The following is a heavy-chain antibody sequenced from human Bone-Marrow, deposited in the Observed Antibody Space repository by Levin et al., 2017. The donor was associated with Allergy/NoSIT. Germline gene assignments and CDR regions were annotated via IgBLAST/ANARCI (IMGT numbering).Heavy chain of an antibody. Sequence: KSGGSLRLSCSVFGDSISSYYWSWIRQPPGKGLEWIGYNSYGGLTNYYPSFKSRVTISLDMSTNQVSLRLTSVTAADTAVYYCARHSLRLYSSIIGVDVWGQGTTVTVSS. V-gene: IGHV4-59*08. CDR3: ARHSLRLYSSIIGVDV. CDR1: GDSISSYY. J-gene: IGHJ6*02. D-gene: IGHD4-11*01. CDR2: NSYGGLT.